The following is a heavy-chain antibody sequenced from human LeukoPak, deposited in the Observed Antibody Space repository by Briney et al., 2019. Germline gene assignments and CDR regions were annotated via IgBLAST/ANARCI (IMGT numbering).Heavy chain of an antibody. CDR2: IKGDGSET. V-gene: IGHV3-7*01. D-gene: IGHD6-19*01. CDR1: TFTFSNYW. Sequence: GGSLRLSCAASTFTFSNYWMSWVRQAPGKGLEWVANIKGDGSETYYVDSVKGRFTISRDNAKNSLYLQMNSLRAEDTAVYYCARGKNGIAVAGPSDYWGQGTLVTVSS. J-gene: IGHJ4*02. CDR3: ARGKNGIAVAGPSDY.